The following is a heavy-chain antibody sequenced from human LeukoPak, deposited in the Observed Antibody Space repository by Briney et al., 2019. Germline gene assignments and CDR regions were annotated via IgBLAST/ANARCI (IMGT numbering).Heavy chain of an antibody. CDR2: INPNSGGT. V-gene: IGHV1-2*02. CDR1: GYTFTGYY. Sequence: ASVKVSCKASGYTFTGYYMHWVRQAPGQGLEWMGWINPNSGGTNYAQKFQGRVTMTRDTSISTAYMELSRLRSDDTAVYYCARVPVSIAVEQGIDYFDYWGQGTLVTVSS. J-gene: IGHJ4*02. CDR3: ARVPVSIAVEQGIDYFDY. D-gene: IGHD6-19*01.